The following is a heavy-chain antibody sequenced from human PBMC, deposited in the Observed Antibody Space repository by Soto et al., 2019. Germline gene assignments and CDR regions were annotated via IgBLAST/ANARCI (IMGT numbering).Heavy chain of an antibody. CDR2: INSDGSST. D-gene: IGHD1-26*01. V-gene: IGHV3-74*01. Sequence: EVQLVESGGGLVQPGGSLRLSCAASGFTFSSYWMHWVRQAPGKGLVWVSRINSDGSSTSYADSVKGRFTISRDNAKNPLYLQMNSLRAEDTAVYYCARGGGGSTGGMDVWGQGTTVTVSS. CDR3: ARGGGGSTGGMDV. CDR1: GFTFSSYW. J-gene: IGHJ6*02.